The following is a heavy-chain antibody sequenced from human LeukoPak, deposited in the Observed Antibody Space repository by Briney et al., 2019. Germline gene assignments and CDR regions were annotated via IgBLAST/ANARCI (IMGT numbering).Heavy chain of an antibody. V-gene: IGHV3-74*01. D-gene: IGHD1-26*01. CDR3: ARDSGSYAFDI. J-gene: IGHJ3*02. CDR1: GFTFSSYW. Sequence: GGSLRLSCAASGFTFSSYWMHWVRQARGKGLVWVSRISTDGFSTIYADSVKGRFTISRDNSKNTLYLQMNSLRAEDTAVYYCARDSGSYAFDIWGQGTMATVSS. CDR2: ISTDGFST.